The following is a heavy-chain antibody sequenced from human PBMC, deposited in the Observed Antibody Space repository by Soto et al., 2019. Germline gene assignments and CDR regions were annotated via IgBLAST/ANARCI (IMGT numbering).Heavy chain of an antibody. J-gene: IGHJ4*02. CDR3: ARATDFKYYYDSSGYYYVPLYYFDY. V-gene: IGHV6-1*01. D-gene: IGHD3-22*01. CDR1: GDSVSRNSAA. Sequence: SQTLSVTCAISGDSVSRNSAAWNWIRQSPSRGLEWLGRTYYRSKWYNDYAVSVKSRITINPDTSKNQFSLQLNSVTPEDTAVYYCARATDFKYYYDSSGYYYVPLYYFDYWGQGTLVTVSS. CDR2: TYYRSKWYN.